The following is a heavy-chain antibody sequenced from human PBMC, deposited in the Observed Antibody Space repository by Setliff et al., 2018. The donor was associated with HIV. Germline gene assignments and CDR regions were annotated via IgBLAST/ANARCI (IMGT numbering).Heavy chain of an antibody. Sequence: ASVKVSCKVSGYTLTELSMHWVRQAPGKGLEWMGSFDPEDGETTYAQKFQGRVTMTEDTSTDTAYMELSSLRSEDTAVYYCATDRPTYYDYVWGSPNSRKAFDIWGQGTMVTVSS. CDR1: GYTLTELS. V-gene: IGHV1-24*01. CDR3: ATDRPTYYDYVWGSPNSRKAFDI. J-gene: IGHJ3*02. D-gene: IGHD3-16*01. CDR2: FDPEDGET.